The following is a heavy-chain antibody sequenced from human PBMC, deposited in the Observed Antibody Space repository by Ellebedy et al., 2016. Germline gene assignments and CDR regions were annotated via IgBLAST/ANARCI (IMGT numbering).Heavy chain of an antibody. J-gene: IGHJ4*02. D-gene: IGHD6-19*01. CDR1: GYSFTGYF. CDR3: AREEAVVSTTGDYYFDY. Sequence: ASVKVSXXTSGYSFTGYFIHWVRQAPGQGLEWMAWINPATGDTRYPQKFQGRVTATTDTSTSTAYMEVRRLGSDDTATYFCAREEAVVSTTGDYYFDYWGPGTLLSVSS. V-gene: IGHV1-2*02. CDR2: INPATGDT.